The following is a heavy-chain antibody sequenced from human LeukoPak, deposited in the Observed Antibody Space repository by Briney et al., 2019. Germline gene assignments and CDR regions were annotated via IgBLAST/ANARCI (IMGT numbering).Heavy chain of an antibody. J-gene: IGHJ4*02. V-gene: IGHV3-33*06. CDR2: IWYDGSNK. D-gene: IGHD3-3*01. CDR3: AKRYYGFPLDY. CDR1: GFTFNDYG. Sequence: GGSLRLSCAASGFTFNDYGMHWVRQAPGKGLEWVAVIWYDGSNKNYAASVKGRFTISRDNSKNTLYLQINNPRVEDTAVYYCAKRYYGFPLDYWGQGTLVTVSS.